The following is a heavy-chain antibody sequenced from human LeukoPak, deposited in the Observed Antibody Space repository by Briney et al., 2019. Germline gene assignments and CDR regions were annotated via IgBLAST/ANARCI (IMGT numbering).Heavy chain of an antibody. Sequence: GSLRLSCAASGFTFSNYWVHWVRQAPGKGLVWVSRINSDGSSTNYADSVKGRFTISRDNSKNTLYLQMNSLRAEDTAVYYCARDPVSYYDSSGHDFDYWGQGTLVTVSS. CDR1: GFTFSNYW. J-gene: IGHJ4*02. D-gene: IGHD3-22*01. CDR2: INSDGSST. V-gene: IGHV3-74*01. CDR3: ARDPVSYYDSSGHDFDY.